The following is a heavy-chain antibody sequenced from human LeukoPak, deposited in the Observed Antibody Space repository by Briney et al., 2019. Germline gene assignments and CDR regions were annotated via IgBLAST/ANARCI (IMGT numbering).Heavy chain of an antibody. CDR2: INPNSGGT. J-gene: IGHJ4*02. CDR1: GYTFTGYY. CDR3: ARGIVVVPAAIDY. D-gene: IGHD2-2*01. Sequence: WASVKVSCKASGYTFTGYYMHWVRQAPGQGLEWMGWINPNSGGTNYAQKFQGRVTMTRDTSISTAYMELSRLRSDDTAVYYCARGIVVVPAAIDYWGQGTLVTVSS. V-gene: IGHV1-2*02.